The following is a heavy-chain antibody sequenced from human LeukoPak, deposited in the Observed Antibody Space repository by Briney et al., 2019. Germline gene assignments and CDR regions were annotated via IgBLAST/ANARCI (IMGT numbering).Heavy chain of an antibody. V-gene: IGHV3-21*01. J-gene: IGHJ4*02. CDR3: ARDLGQQLVHFDY. D-gene: IGHD6-13*01. CDR2: ISSSSYI. CDR1: GFTFSSYR. Sequence: PGGSLRLSCAASGFTFSSYRMNSVRQAPGKGLEWVSSISSSSYIYYADSVKGRFTISRDNAKNSLYLQMNGLRAEDTAVYYCARDLGQQLVHFDYWGQGTLVTVSS.